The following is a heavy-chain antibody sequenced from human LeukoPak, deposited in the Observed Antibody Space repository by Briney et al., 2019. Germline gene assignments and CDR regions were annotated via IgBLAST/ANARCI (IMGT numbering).Heavy chain of an antibody. CDR1: GFTFSSYA. CDR2: ISDSGDDT. CDR3: AKDRRTLDAFDA. Sequence: GGSLRLSCAASGFTFSSYAMSWVRQAPGKGLEWVSGISDSGDDTYYADSVKGRFTISRDNSKNTLYLQMNSLRVEDTAVYNCAKDRRTLDAFDAWGQGTMVTVSS. J-gene: IGHJ3*01. V-gene: IGHV3-23*01.